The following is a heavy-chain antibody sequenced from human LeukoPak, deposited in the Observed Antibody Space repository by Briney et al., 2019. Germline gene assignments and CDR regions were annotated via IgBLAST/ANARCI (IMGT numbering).Heavy chain of an antibody. CDR2: INPNSGGT. V-gene: IGHV1-2*02. J-gene: IGHJ5*02. Sequence: ASVKVSCKASGYTFTGYYMHWVRQAPGQGLEWMGWINPNSGGTNYAQKFQGRVTMTRDTSISTAYMELSSLRSEDTAVYYCARGRGYIVVVPAAMPGVHWFDPWGQGTLVTVSS. CDR1: GYTFTGYY. CDR3: ARGRGYIVVVPAAMPGVHWFDP. D-gene: IGHD2-2*01.